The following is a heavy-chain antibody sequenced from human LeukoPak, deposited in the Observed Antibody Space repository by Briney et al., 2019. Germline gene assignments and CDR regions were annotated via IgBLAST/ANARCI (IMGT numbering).Heavy chain of an antibody. CDR1: GFTFSSYA. J-gene: IGHJ4*02. Sequence: GGSLRLSCAASGFTFSSYAMSWVRQAPGKGLEWVSAISGSGGSTYYADSVKGRFTISRDNSKNTLYLQMNSQRAEDTAVYYCAKVDTAMITTIDYWGQGTLVTVSS. CDR3: AKVDTAMITTIDY. CDR2: ISGSGGST. D-gene: IGHD5-18*01. V-gene: IGHV3-23*01.